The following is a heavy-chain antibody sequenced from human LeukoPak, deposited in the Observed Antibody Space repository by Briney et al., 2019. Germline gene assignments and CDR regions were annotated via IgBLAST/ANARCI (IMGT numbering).Heavy chain of an antibody. CDR1: GGSFSGHY. CDR3: ASATNSVNTVKPYMGHYYYYMDV. V-gene: IGHV4-34*01. D-gene: IGHD3-22*01. J-gene: IGHJ6*03. Sequence: SETLSLTCAVYGGSFSGHYWSWIRQPPGKGLEWIGEINHSGSTNYNPSLKSRVTISVDTSKNQFSLKLSSVTPEDTAVYYCASATNSVNTVKPYMGHYYYYMDVWGKGTTVTVSS. CDR2: INHSGST.